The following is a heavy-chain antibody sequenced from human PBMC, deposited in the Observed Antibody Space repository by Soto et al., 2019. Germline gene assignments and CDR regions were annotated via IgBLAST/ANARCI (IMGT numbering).Heavy chain of an antibody. CDR1: GFTFSHFA. J-gene: IGHJ4*02. CDR3: VQGGVIAAARATLGVDC. Sequence: EVQLLESGVGLVQSGGSLRLSCEASGFTFSHFAMSWVRQASGKGLEWVSAIRGGGEGTYYAESVKGRFTIARDNSKNTLYLQMNSLRAEDTAVYYCVQGGVIAAARATLGVDCWGQGTLVTVSS. V-gene: IGHV3-23*01. D-gene: IGHD6-13*01. CDR2: IRGGGEGT.